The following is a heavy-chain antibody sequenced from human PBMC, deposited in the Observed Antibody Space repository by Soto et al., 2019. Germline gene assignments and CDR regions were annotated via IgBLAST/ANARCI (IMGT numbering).Heavy chain of an antibody. Sequence: GGSLRLSCAASGFTFSNAWMSWVRQAPGKGLEWVGRIKSKTDGGTTDYAAPVKGRFTISRDDSKNTLYLQMNSLKTEDTAVYYCTTDLNEFGELSHCDYWGQGTLVTVSS. V-gene: IGHV3-15*01. J-gene: IGHJ4*02. CDR2: IKSKTDGGTT. CDR1: GFTFSNAW. D-gene: IGHD3-10*01. CDR3: TTDLNEFGELSHCDY.